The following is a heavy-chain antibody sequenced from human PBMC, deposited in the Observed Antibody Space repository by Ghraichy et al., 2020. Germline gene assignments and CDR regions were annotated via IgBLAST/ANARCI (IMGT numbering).Heavy chain of an antibody. CDR1: GYTFTSYG. V-gene: IGHV1-18*01. CDR2: ISAYNGNT. Sequence: ASVKVSCKASGYTFTSYGISWVRQAPGQGLEWMGWISAYNGNTNYAQKIQGRVTMTTDTSTSTAYMELRSLRSDDTAVYYCARDSYPVYSGSYYRSAAFDIWGQGTMVTVSS. D-gene: IGHD1-26*01. J-gene: IGHJ3*02. CDR3: ARDSYPVYSGSYYRSAAFDI.